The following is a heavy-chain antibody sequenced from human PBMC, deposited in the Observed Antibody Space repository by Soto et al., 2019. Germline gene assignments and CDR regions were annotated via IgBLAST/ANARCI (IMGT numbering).Heavy chain of an antibody. CDR3: AKDPPYYYDKWNWFDP. V-gene: IGHV3-23*01. CDR1: GFTFSSYA. Sequence: PGGSLRLSCAASGFTFSSYAMSWVRQAPGKGLEWVSAISGSGGSTYYADSVKGRFTISRDNSKNTLYMQMNSLRAEDTAVYYCAKDPPYYYDKWNWFDPWGQGNLVTVSS. J-gene: IGHJ5*02. D-gene: IGHD3-22*01. CDR2: ISGSGGST.